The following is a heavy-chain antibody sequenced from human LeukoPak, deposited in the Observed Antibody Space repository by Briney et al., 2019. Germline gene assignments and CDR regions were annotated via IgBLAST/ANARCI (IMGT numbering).Heavy chain of an antibody. V-gene: IGHV3-15*01. CDR3: TTISGYRYGANWFDP. CDR2: IKRKTDGGTT. J-gene: IGHJ5*02. Sequence: KPGGSLRLSCAASGFTFSNAWMSRVRQAPGKGLEWVGRIKRKTDGGTTDYAAPVKGRFTISRDDSKNTLYLQMNSLKTEDTAVYYCTTISGYRYGANWFDPWGQGTRVTVSS. CDR1: GFTFSNAW. D-gene: IGHD5-18*01.